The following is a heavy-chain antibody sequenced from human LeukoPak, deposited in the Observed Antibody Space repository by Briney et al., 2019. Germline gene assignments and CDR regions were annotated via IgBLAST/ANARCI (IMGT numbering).Heavy chain of an antibody. J-gene: IGHJ4*02. CDR1: GYTFTSYG. CDR2: ISAYNGNT. Sequence: ASVKVSCKASGYTFTSYGISWVRQAPGQGLEWMGWISAYNGNTNYAQKLQGRVTMTTDTSTSTAYMELRSLRSDDTAVYYCARDRGTVVTLEYFDYRGQGTLVTVSS. D-gene: IGHD4-23*01. CDR3: ARDRGTVVTLEYFDY. V-gene: IGHV1-18*01.